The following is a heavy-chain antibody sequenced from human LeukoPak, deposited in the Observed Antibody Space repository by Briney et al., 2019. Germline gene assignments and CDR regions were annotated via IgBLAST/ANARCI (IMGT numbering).Heavy chain of an antibody. D-gene: IGHD3-22*01. J-gene: IGHJ4*02. V-gene: IGHV3-23*01. CDR1: GFTFSSYA. CDR3: AKGRGNYYDSSGYFDY. Sequence: GGSLRLSCAASGFTFSSYAMSWVRQAPGKGLEWVSAISGSGGSTYYADSVKGRFTISRDNSKNTLYLQMNSLRAEDTALYYCAKGRGNYYDSSGYFDYWGQGTLVTVSS. CDR2: ISGSGGST.